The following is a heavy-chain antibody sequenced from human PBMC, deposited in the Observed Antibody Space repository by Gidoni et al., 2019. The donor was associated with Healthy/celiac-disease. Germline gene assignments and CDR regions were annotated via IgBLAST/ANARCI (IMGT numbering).Heavy chain of an antibody. D-gene: IGHD3-10*01. CDR3: ARRGDGSGSYCDY. Sequence: QVQLQQWGAGLFKPSETLSLTCAVHGGSFSGYYWSWIRQPPGKGLEWIGEINHSGSTNYNPALKSRGTISVDTSKNQFSLKLSSVTAADTAVYYCARRGDGSGSYCDYWGQGTLVTVSS. J-gene: IGHJ4*02. CDR1: GGSFSGYY. V-gene: IGHV4-34*01. CDR2: INHSGST.